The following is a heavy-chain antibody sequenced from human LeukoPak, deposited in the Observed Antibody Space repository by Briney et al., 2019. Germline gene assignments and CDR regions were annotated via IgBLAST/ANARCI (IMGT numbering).Heavy chain of an antibody. V-gene: IGHV5-51*01. D-gene: IGHD1-26*01. CDR1: GYSFTSYW. CDR3: ARHETELDY. Sequence: GESLKISCKGSGYSFTSYWIGWVRQTPGKGLEWMGIIYPGDSDTRYSPSFQRQVTISADKSISTAYLQWSSLKASNTAMYYCARHETELDYCSQGSLVTASS. CDR2: IYPGDSDT. J-gene: IGHJ4*02.